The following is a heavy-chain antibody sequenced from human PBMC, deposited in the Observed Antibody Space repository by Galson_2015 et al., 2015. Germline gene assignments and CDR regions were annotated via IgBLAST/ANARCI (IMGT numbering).Heavy chain of an antibody. Sequence: ASGGTFSSYTISWVRQAPGQGLEWMGRIIPILGIANYAQKFQGRVTITADKSTSTAYMELSSLRSEDTAVYYCAREDYGGNGAGYWGQGTLVTVSS. CDR3: AREDYGGNGAGY. CDR2: IIPILGIA. CDR1: GGTFSSYT. V-gene: IGHV1-69*02. J-gene: IGHJ4*02. D-gene: IGHD4-23*01.